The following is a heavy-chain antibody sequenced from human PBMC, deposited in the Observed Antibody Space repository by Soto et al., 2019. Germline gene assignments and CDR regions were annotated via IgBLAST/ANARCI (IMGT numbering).Heavy chain of an antibody. CDR3: AVVGATSSYFDY. CDR1: GGSIRSYY. J-gene: IGHJ4*02. D-gene: IGHD1-26*01. V-gene: IGHV4-59*01. CDR2: IYYSGST. Sequence: SETLSLTCTVSGGSIRSYYWSWIRQPPGKGLEWIGYIYYSGSTNYNPSLKSRVTISVDTSKSQFSLKLSSVTAADTAVYYCAVVGATSSYFDYWGQGTLVTVSS.